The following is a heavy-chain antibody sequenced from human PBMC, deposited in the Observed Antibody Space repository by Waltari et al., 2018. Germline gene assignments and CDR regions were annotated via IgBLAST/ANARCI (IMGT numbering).Heavy chain of an antibody. J-gene: IGHJ3*02. CDR1: GFTFSSYA. CDR3: TRGAAETGAAFDI. D-gene: IGHD3-10*01. Sequence: QVQLVESGGGVVQPGRSLRLSCAASGFTFSSYAMHWVRQAPGKGLEWVAVISYDGSNKYYADSVKGRFTISRDNSKNTLYLQMNSLRAEDTAVYYCTRGAAETGAAFDIWGQGTMVTVSS. CDR2: ISYDGSNK. V-gene: IGHV3-30-3*01.